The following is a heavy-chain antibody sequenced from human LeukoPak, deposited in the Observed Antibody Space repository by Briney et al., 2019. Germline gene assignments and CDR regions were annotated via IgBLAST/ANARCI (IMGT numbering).Heavy chain of an antibody. CDR3: AKSSSYGYPYYFDY. CDR2: ISNSGGST. Sequence: GGSLRLSCAASGFTFGSFAMSWVRQAPGKGLEWVSGISNSGGSTYYADSVKGRFTISRDNSSKTLYLQMNSLRAEDTAVYYCAKSSSYGYPYYFDYWGQGTLVTVSS. D-gene: IGHD5-18*01. CDR1: GFTFGSFA. V-gene: IGHV3-23*01. J-gene: IGHJ4*02.